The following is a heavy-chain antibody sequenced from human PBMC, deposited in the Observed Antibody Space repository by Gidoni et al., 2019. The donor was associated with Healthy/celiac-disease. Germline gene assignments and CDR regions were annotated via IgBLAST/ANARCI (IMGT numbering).Heavy chain of an antibody. CDR3: ARCLGIAARRRSYNWFDP. Sequence: QVQLQQWGAGLLKPSETLSLTCAVYGGSFSGYYWSWIRQPPGKGLEWIGEINHSGSTNYNPSLKSRVTISVDTSKNQFSLKLSSVTAADTAVYYCARCLGIAARRRSYNWFDPWGQGTLVTVSS. CDR2: INHSGST. J-gene: IGHJ5*02. V-gene: IGHV4-34*01. CDR1: GGSFSGYY. D-gene: IGHD6-6*01.